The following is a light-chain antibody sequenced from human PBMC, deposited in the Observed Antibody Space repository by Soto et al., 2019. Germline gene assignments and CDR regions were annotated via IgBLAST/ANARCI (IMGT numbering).Light chain of an antibody. Sequence: DIQMTQSPLSLSASVGESVTITCRASQNISHFLNWYKQKPGKHPRLLIFGTSNLQSGVPSRFRGSRSATDFSLTISGLQPEDFSNYNCQQSYRSPLNFGPGTRVA. CDR3: QQSYRSPLN. CDR2: GTS. J-gene: IGKJ3*01. CDR1: QNISHF. V-gene: IGKV1-39*01.